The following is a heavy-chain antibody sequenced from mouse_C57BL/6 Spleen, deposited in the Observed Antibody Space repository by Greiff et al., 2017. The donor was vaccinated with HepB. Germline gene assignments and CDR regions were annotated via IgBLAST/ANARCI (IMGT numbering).Heavy chain of an antibody. J-gene: IGHJ2*01. Sequence: QVQLQQSGPELVKPGASVKLSCKASGYTFTSYDINWVKQRPGPGLEWIGWIYPRDGSTKYNEKFKGKATLTVDTSSSTAYMELHSLTSEDSAVYFCARYYYGSSQYYFDYWGQGTTLTVSS. CDR3: ARYYYGSSQYYFDY. CDR1: GYTFTSYD. CDR2: IYPRDGST. D-gene: IGHD1-1*01. V-gene: IGHV1-85*01.